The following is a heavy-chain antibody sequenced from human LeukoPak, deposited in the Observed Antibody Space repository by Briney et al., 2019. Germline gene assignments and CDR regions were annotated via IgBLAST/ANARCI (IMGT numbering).Heavy chain of an antibody. J-gene: IGHJ4*02. CDR3: ARAITMVRGVKRGVFDY. V-gene: IGHV4-34*01. D-gene: IGHD3-10*01. CDR1: GGSFSGYC. Sequence: PSETLSLTCGVYGGSFSGYCWSWIRQPPGKGLEWIGEINHSGSINYNPSLKSRVTISVDTSKNQFSLKLSSVTAADTAVYYCARAITMVRGVKRGVFDYWGQGTLVTVSS. CDR2: INHSGSI.